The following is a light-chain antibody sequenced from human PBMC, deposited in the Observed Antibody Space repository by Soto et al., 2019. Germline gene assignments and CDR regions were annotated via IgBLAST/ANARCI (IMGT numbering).Light chain of an antibody. CDR3: SSYTSSSTLRV. CDR2: DVS. J-gene: IGLJ2*01. Sequence: QSALTQPASVAGSPGQSITISCTGTSSEVGGYNYVSWYQQHPGKAPKLMIYDVSNRPSGVSNRFSGSKSGNTASLTISGRQAEDEADYYCSSYTSSSTLRVFGGGTKRTVL. V-gene: IGLV2-14*01. CDR1: SSEVGGYNY.